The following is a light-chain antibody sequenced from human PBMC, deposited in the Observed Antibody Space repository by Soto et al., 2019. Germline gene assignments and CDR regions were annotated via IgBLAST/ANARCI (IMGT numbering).Light chain of an antibody. V-gene: IGLV3-10*01. J-gene: IGLJ3*02. CDR1: ALPKQY. CDR2: EDN. Sequence: SYELAQSPSVSVSPGQTARITCSGDALPKQYAYWYQQKSGQAPVLVIYEDNKRPSGIPERFSGSTSGTMATLILSGAQVEDEGDYYCYSTDSSDYHRGVFGGGTKLTVL. CDR3: YSTDSSDYHRGV.